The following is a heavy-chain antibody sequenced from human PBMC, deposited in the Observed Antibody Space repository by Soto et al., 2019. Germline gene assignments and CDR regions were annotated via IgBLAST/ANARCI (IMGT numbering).Heavy chain of an antibody. Sequence: SETLSLTCTVSGGSISSGGYYWSWIRQHTGKGLEWIGYIYYSGSTYYNPSLKSRVTISIDTSKNQFSLKLTSVTAADTAVYYCARGPFRCLASSGRSAFFDYWGQGTLVTGSS. CDR2: IYYSGST. CDR1: GGSISSGGYY. J-gene: IGHJ4*02. CDR3: ARGPFRCLASSGRSAFFDY. D-gene: IGHD6-19*01. V-gene: IGHV4-31*03.